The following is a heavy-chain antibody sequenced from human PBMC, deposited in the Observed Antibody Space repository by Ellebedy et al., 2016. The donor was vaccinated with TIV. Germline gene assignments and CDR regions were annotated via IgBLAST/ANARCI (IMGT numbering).Heavy chain of an antibody. J-gene: IGHJ3*02. Sequence: MPSETLSLTCAVSGGSVSSGGSSWSWIRQPPGKGLEWIGYIYHTGNTYYNPSLKSRVTISLDRSKNQFSLKVTSVAAADTAVYYCARARTITQNAFDIWGLGTMVTVSS. D-gene: IGHD5-24*01. CDR1: GGSVSSGGSS. CDR3: ARARTITQNAFDI. CDR2: IYHTGNT. V-gene: IGHV4-30-2*01.